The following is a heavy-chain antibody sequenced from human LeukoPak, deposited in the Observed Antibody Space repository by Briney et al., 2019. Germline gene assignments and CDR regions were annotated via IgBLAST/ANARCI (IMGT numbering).Heavy chain of an antibody. CDR2: ISWNSGSI. CDR1: GFTFDDYA. Sequence: GGSLRLSCAASGFTFDDYAMHWVRQAPGKGLEWVSGISWNSGSIGYADSVKGRFTISRDNAKNSLYLQMNSLRAEDMALYYCAKDSVTTISGQIDYWGQGTLVTVSS. D-gene: IGHD3-9*01. J-gene: IGHJ4*02. V-gene: IGHV3-9*03. CDR3: AKDSVTTISGQIDY.